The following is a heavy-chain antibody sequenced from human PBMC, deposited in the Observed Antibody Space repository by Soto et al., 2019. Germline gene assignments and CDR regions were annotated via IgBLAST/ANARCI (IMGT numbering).Heavy chain of an antibody. V-gene: IGHV4-31*03. J-gene: IGHJ4*02. CDR1: GGSISSGGYY. D-gene: IGHD2-2*01. Sequence: QVQLQESGPGLVKPSQTLSLTCTVSGGSISSGGYYCSWIRQHPGKGLEWIGYIYYSGSTYYNPSRKSRVTISVDTSKNQFYMKLSSVTAADTAVYYCARSSTSANYFDYWGQGTLVTVSS. CDR2: IYYSGST. CDR3: ARSSTSANYFDY.